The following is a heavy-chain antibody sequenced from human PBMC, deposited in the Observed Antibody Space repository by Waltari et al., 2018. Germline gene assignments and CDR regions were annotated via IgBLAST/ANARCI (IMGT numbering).Heavy chain of an antibody. CDR3: ARVYDSSGYYEYYFDY. CDR2: INPSGGST. Sequence: QVQLVQSGAEVKKPGASVKVSCKASGYTFTSYYMHWVRQAPGQGLEWMGIINPSGGSTSYAQKFQGRVTMTRDTSTSTVYMELSSLRSEDTAVYYCARVYDSSGYYEYYFDYWGQGTLVTVSS. J-gene: IGHJ4*02. CDR1: GYTFTSYY. D-gene: IGHD3-22*01. V-gene: IGHV1-46*03.